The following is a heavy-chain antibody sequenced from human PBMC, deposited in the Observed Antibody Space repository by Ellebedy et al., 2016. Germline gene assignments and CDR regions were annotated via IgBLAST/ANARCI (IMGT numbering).Heavy chain of an antibody. CDR3: ARDRDDPNAGDAFDV. CDR2: VNRDGTYT. J-gene: IGHJ3*01. D-gene: IGHD1-1*01. CDR1: GFALSSSW. Sequence: GESLKISCAASGFALSSSWMHWVRQVPGKGLEWVSRVNRDGTYTSYADSVKGRFTMSRDNAKNTLYLQMNSLRVEDTAVYYCARDRDDPNAGDAFDVWGQGTMVTVS. V-gene: IGHV3-74*01.